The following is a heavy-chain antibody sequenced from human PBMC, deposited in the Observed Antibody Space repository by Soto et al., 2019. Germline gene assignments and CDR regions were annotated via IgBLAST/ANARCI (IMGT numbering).Heavy chain of an antibody. CDR2: ISGSGGST. CDR3: AKGDYDFWRVYYFDY. CDR1: GFTFSSYA. J-gene: IGHJ4*02. Sequence: GGSLRLSCAASGFTFSSYAMSWVRQAPGKGLEWVSAISGSGGSTYYADSVKGRFTISRDNSKNTLYLQMNSLRAEDTAVYYCAKGDYDFWRVYYFDYWGQGTLVTVSS. D-gene: IGHD3-3*01. V-gene: IGHV3-23*01.